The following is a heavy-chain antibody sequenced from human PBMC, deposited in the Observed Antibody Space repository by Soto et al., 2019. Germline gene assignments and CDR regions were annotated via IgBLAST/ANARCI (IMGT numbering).Heavy chain of an antibody. D-gene: IGHD3-10*01. Sequence: SETLSLTCAVYGGSFSGYYWSWIRQSPGKGLEWIGEITDRGSTNYNPSLKRRVTISVDTSKNQFSLKMTSVTAADTAVYYCARGVVRRVIILYTSLFDYWGLCTTVTVSS. CDR2: ITDRGST. CDR1: GGSFSGYY. CDR3: ARGVVRRVIILYTSLFDY. V-gene: IGHV4-34*01. J-gene: IGHJ4*02.